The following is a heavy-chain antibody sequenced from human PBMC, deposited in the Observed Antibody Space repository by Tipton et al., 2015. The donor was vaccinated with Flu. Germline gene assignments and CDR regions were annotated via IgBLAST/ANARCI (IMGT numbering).Heavy chain of an antibody. CDR2: TYSSSFT. J-gene: IGHJ6*02. D-gene: IGHD1-1*01. Sequence: SLRLSCVASGLDVSNNYMSWVRQAPGKGLEWVSVTYSSSFTHYAESVKGRFVVSRDVAKNSVYLQMNNLRVEDTAVYFCAGAGKNSRSYAMDVWGQGTAATVSS. CDR1: GLDVSNNY. CDR3: AGAGKNSRSYAMDV. V-gene: IGHV3-53*01.